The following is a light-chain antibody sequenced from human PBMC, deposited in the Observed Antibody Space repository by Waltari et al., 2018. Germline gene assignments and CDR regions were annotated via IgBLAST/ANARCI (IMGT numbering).Light chain of an antibody. V-gene: IGLV1-47*02. CDR2: SDD. J-gene: IGLJ2*01. CDR1: SSNIGSNF. CDR3: ATRDGSLSAVV. Sequence: QSVVTQPPPASGTTRPGVTISCYDSSSNIGSNFVYWYQHLQGPTPKVLIFSDDRRTAGVPCPFPCSNSGTSASLDLSGPRSEDEANYYCATRDGSLSAVVFGGGTKLTVL.